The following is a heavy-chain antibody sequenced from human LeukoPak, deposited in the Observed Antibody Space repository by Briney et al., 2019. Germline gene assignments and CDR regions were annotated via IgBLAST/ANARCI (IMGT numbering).Heavy chain of an antibody. Sequence: SETLSLTCTVSGGSISSYYWSWIRQPPGKGLEWIGHIYYSGSTNYNPSLRSRVTISVDTSKNQFSLKLSSVTAADTAVYYCARGPYSSGWYYYYYGMDIWGQGTTVTVSS. J-gene: IGHJ6*02. D-gene: IGHD6-19*01. CDR2: IYYSGST. CDR1: GGSISSYY. V-gene: IGHV4-59*01. CDR3: ARGPYSSGWYYYYYGMDI.